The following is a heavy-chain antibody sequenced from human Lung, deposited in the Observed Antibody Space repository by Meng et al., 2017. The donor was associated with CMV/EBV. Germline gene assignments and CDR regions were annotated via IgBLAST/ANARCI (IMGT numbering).Heavy chain of an antibody. D-gene: IGHD6-6*01. CDR1: GGSISRGDYY. V-gene: IGHV4-30-4*08. J-gene: IGHJ4*02. Sequence: LRLSCIVSGGSISRGDYYWSWIRQTPGKGLEWIGYIYYSGSTYYNPSLKSRVTISVDTSKNQFSLKLRSVTAADTAVYYCARVLRQDHFDYWGQGTLVTGSS. CDR2: IYYSGST. CDR3: ARVLRQDHFDY.